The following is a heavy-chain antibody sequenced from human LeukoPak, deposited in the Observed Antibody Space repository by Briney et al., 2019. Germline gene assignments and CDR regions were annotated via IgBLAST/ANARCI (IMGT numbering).Heavy chain of an antibody. CDR1: GFTFSSYG. D-gene: IGHD3-22*01. V-gene: IGHV3-33*06. CDR3: AKVYYYDSSGYYVFSDYYYYGMDV. Sequence: GGSLRLSCAASGFTFSSYGMHWVRQAPGKGLEWVAVIWYDGSNKYYADSVKGRFTISRDNSKNTLYLQMNSLRAEDTAVYYCAKVYYYDSSGYYVFSDYYYYGMDVWGQGTTVTVSS. J-gene: IGHJ6*02. CDR2: IWYDGSNK.